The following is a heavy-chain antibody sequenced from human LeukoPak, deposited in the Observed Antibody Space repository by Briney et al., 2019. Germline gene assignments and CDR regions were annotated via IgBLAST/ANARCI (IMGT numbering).Heavy chain of an antibody. Sequence: GGSLRLSCAASGFTISSFWMHWVRHAPGKGLVWVARINSDSTSTSYVDSVKGRFTISRDNAENTVYLQMSSLRADDTAIYYCARGAYSFDYWGQGILVTVSS. CDR2: INSDSTST. D-gene: IGHD4-11*01. CDR1: GFTISSFW. J-gene: IGHJ4*02. V-gene: IGHV3-74*01. CDR3: ARGAYSFDY.